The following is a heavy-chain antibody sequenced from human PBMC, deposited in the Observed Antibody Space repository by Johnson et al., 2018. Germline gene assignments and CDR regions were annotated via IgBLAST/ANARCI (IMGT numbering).Heavy chain of an antibody. J-gene: IGHJ3*02. CDR3: AKVASSSRTGHNAFDI. D-gene: IGHD6-13*01. V-gene: IGHV3-30*18. CDR2: ISYDGSNK. Sequence: QEQLVESGGGVVQPGRSLRLSCAASGFTFSSYGMHWVRQAPGKGLEWVAVISYDGSNKYYADSVKGRFTISRDNSKNTLYLQMNSLRAEDTAVYYCAKVASSSRTGHNAFDIWGQGTMVTVSS. CDR1: GFTFSSYG.